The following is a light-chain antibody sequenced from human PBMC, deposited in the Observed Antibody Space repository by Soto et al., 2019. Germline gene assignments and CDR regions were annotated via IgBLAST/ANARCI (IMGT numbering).Light chain of an antibody. CDR1: QSISSY. Sequence: DIRMTQSPSSLSASVVGIVTITCRASQSISSYLNWYQQKPGKAPKLLIYAASSLQSGVPSRFSGSGSGTDFTLTISSLQPEDFATYYCQQSYSTPWTFGQGTKVDI. V-gene: IGKV1-39*01. CDR3: QQSYSTPWT. J-gene: IGKJ1*01. CDR2: AAS.